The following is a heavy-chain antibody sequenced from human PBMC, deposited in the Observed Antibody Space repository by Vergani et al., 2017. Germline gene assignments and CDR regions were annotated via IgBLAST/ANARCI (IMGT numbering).Heavy chain of an antibody. J-gene: IGHJ6*03. CDR1: GFTFGSYA. D-gene: IGHD6-25*01. Sequence: EVQLLESGGGLVQPGGSLRLSCAASGFTFGSYAMSWVRQAPGKGLEWVSGISGSGSTTYYADSVKGRFTISRDNSKNTLYLQRNSLRAEATAVYYCAKTSGPQSHYYYYYMDVWGKGTTVTVSS. CDR2: ISGSGSTT. V-gene: IGHV3-23*01. CDR3: AKTSGPQSHYYYYYMDV.